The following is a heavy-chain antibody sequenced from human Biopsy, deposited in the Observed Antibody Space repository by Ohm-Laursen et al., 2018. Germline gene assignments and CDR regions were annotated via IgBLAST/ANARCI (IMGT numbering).Heavy chain of an antibody. CDR2: IFYRGST. D-gene: IGHD3-22*01. J-gene: IGHJ5*02. CDR1: GGSISNNNYY. CDR3: ARDYDTSGYYYVS. V-gene: IGHV4-39*01. Sequence: GTLSLTCTVSGGSISNNNYYWGWIRQPPGKGLEWIGSIFYRGSTHYKPSLKSRVNISVDTPKNQFSLRLNSVTAADTAVYYCARDYDTSGYYYVSWGQGTLVTVSS.